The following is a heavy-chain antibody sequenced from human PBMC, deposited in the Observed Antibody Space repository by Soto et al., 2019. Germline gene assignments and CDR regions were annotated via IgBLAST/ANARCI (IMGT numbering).Heavy chain of an antibody. V-gene: IGHV4-59*01. D-gene: IGHD6-19*01. CDR3: ARGTIAVAGYYFDY. CDR1: GGSISSYY. Sequence: QVQLQESGPGLVKPSETLSLTCTVSGGSISSYYWSWIRQPPGKGLEWIGYIYYSGSTNYNPSLKSRVTISVDTSKNQFSLKLSSVTAADTAVYYCARGTIAVAGYYFDYWGQGTLVTVSS. CDR2: IYYSGST. J-gene: IGHJ4*02.